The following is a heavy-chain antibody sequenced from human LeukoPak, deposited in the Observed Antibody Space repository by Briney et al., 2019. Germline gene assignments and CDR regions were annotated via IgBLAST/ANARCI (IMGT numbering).Heavy chain of an antibody. CDR2: ISAYNGNT. V-gene: IGHV1-18*01. J-gene: IGHJ4*02. CDR1: GYTFTSYG. CDR3: ARAISRPTVTTSVDY. Sequence: GASVKVSCKASGYTFTSYGISWVRQAPGQGLEWMGWISAYNGNTNYAQKLQGRVTMTTDTSTSTAYMELRSLRSDDTAVYYCARAISRPTVTTSVDYWGQGTLVTVSS. D-gene: IGHD4-17*01.